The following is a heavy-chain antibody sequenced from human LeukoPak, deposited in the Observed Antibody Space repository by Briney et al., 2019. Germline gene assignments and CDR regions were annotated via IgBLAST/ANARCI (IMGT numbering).Heavy chain of an antibody. CDR2: ISYDGSNK. CDR3: ARELEGTRITIFGIGY. V-gene: IGHV3-30*01. Sequence: GGSLRLSCAASGFTFSSYAMHWVRQAPGKGLEWVAVISYDGSNKYYADSVKGRFTISRDNSKNTLYLQMNSLRAEDTAVYYCARELEGTRITIFGIGYWGQGTLVTVSS. J-gene: IGHJ4*02. CDR1: GFTFSSYA. D-gene: IGHD3-3*01.